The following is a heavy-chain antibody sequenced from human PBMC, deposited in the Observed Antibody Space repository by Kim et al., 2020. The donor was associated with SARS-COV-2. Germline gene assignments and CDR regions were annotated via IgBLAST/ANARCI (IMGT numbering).Heavy chain of an antibody. V-gene: IGHV3-23*01. CDR1: GFTFSSYV. CDR3: AKDQGYYYDSSGYYYFGY. CDR2: ISGRGSST. J-gene: IGHJ4*02. D-gene: IGHD3-22*01. Sequence: GGSLRLSCAASGFTFSSYVMSWVRQAPGKGLEWVSTISGRGSSTYYADSVKGRFTISRDNSKNTLYLQMNSLRVEDTAVYYCAKDQGYYYDSSGYYYFGYWGQGTLVTVSS.